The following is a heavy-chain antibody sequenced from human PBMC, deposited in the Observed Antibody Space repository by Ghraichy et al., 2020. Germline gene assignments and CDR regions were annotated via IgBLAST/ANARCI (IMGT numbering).Heavy chain of an antibody. CDR1: GFTFSYYA. D-gene: IGHD2-2*01. CDR3: AKSREPAGARFDF. J-gene: IGHJ4*02. Sequence: GGSLRLSCAASGFTFSYYAMNWVRQAPGKGLEWVSGVSANGGSTYYADSVKGRLTISRDNSKNTLYLQMNSLRAEDTALYYCAKSREPAGARFDFWGQGTLVTVSS. CDR2: VSANGGST. V-gene: IGHV3-23*01.